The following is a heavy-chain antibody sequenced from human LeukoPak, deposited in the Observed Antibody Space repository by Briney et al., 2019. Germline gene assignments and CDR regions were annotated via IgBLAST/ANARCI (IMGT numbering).Heavy chain of an antibody. CDR1: GYSFTGYY. CDR2: INPHSGGT. J-gene: IGHJ3*02. D-gene: IGHD3-22*01. V-gene: IGHV1-2*02. CDR3: ARGGYYYDSSGYMEAFDM. Sequence: ASVKVSCKASGYSFTGYYMHWVRQAPGRGLGWMGWINPHSGGTNYAQKFQGRVTMTRDTSISTAYMELSRLRSDDTAMYYCARGGYYYDSSGYMEAFDMWGQGTMVTVSS.